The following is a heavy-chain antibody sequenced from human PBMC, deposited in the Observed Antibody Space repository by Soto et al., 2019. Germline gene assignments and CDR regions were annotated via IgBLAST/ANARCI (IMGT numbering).Heavy chain of an antibody. J-gene: IGHJ5*02. D-gene: IGHD2-2*01. Sequence: SVKVSCQASGGTFSSYAISWVRQAPGQGLEWRGGIIPIFGTANYAQKFQGRVTITADESTSTAYMELSSLRSEDTAVYYCARVEGYCSSTSCPGFDPWGQGTLVTVSA. CDR2: IIPIFGTA. CDR3: ARVEGYCSSTSCPGFDP. V-gene: IGHV1-69*13. CDR1: GGTFSSYA.